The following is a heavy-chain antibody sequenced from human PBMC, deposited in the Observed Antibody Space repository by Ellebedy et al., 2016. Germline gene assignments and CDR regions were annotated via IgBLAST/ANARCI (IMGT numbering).Heavy chain of an antibody. D-gene: IGHD2-15*01. CDR1: GFTFNSYA. J-gene: IGHJ4*02. CDR2: ISGSGGST. CDR3: AMCSVGSCYSGDYFDY. V-gene: IGHV3-23*01. Sequence: GESLKISCAASGFTFNSYAMSWVRQAPGKGLEWVSAISGSGGSTYYADSVKGRFTISRDNSKNTLYLQMNSLRAEDTAVYYCAMCSVGSCYSGDYFDYWGQGTLVTVSS.